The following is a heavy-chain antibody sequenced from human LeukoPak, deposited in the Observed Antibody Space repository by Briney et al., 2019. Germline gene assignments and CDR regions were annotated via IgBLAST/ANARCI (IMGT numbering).Heavy chain of an antibody. Sequence: GGSLRLSCAASGFTFSNYAMHWVRQAPGKGLEWVAVISYDGSNKYYADSVKGRFTISRDNSKNTLYLQMNSLRTEDTAVYYCARGDSSRDYFDYWGQGTLVTVSS. J-gene: IGHJ4*02. CDR2: ISYDGSNK. D-gene: IGHD6-13*01. CDR1: GFTFSNYA. CDR3: ARGDSSRDYFDY. V-gene: IGHV3-30-3*01.